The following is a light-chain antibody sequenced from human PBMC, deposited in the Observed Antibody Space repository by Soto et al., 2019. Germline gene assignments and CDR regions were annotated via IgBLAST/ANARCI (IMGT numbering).Light chain of an antibody. CDR2: DVI. V-gene: IGLV2-14*01. J-gene: IGLJ3*02. Sequence: QSVLTQPASVSGSPGQSITISCTGTSSDVGGYNYVSWYQQHPGKAPKLMIYDVINRPSGVSNRFSGSKSGNTAPLTISGLQAEDEADYYCSSYTSSSTLGMFGGGTKLTVL. CDR3: SSYTSSSTLGM. CDR1: SSDVGGYNY.